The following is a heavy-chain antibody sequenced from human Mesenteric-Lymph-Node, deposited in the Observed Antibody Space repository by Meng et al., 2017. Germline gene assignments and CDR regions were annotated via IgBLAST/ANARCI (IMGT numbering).Heavy chain of an antibody. CDR2: ISWNSGSI. Sequence: SLKISCAASGFTFDDYAMHWVRQAPGKGLEWVSGISWNSGSIGYADSVKGRFTISRDNSKNTLYLQMNSLRAEDTAVYYCARRPHIVATLDYYYYGMDVWGQGTTVTVSS. CDR3: ARRPHIVATLDYYYYGMDV. V-gene: IGHV3-9*01. D-gene: IGHD5-12*01. J-gene: IGHJ6*02. CDR1: GFTFDDYA.